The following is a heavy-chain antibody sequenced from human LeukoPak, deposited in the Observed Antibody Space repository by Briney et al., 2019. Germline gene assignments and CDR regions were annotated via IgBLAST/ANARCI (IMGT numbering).Heavy chain of an antibody. CDR2: IGPTGSYT. D-gene: IGHD2-21*02. V-gene: IGHV3-11*03. J-gene: IGHJ4*02. Sequence: GGSLRLRCEASGFMLSVYYMSWFRLAPEKGLEWIGYIGPTGSYTTYADSVRGRFTFSRDNAKNLLFLQMTDLRTEDTAVYYCARKLGGAQCGGDCFFDHWGQGTRVAVSS. CDR3: ARKLGGAQCGGDCFFDH. CDR1: GFMLSVYY.